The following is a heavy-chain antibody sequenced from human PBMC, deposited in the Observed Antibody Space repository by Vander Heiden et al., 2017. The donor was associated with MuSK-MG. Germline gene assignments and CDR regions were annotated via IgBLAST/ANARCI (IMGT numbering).Heavy chain of an antibody. V-gene: IGHV3-21*02. J-gene: IGHJ4*02. CDR2: ITSRSSI. CDR1: GFTFSTST. Sequence: ELQLVESGGGLAKPGGSLRLSCAASGFTFSTSTMNWVRQAPGKGLEWVSSITSRSSIYYADSVKGRFTISRDNAKSSLYLQMNSLRVEDTAVYYCARDPGPGDSWGQGTLVTVSS. CDR3: ARDPGPGDS.